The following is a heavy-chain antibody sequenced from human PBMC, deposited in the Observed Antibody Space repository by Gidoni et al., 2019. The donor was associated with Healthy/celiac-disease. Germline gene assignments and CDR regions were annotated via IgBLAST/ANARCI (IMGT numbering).Heavy chain of an antibody. D-gene: IGHD6-19*01. CDR3: ARVGTDEAVAANYGMDV. V-gene: IGHV1-2*04. J-gene: IGHJ6*02. Sequence: QVQLVQSGAEVKKPGASVKVSCKASGYTFTGYYMHWVRQAPGQGLEWMGWINPNSGGTNYAQKFQGWVTMTRDTSISTAYMELSRLRSDDTAVYYCARVGTDEAVAANYGMDVWGQGTTVTVSS. CDR2: INPNSGGT. CDR1: GYTFTGYY.